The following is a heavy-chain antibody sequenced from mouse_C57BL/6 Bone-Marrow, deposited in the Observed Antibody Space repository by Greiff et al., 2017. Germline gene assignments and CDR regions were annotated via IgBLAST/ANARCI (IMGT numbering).Heavy chain of an antibody. Sequence: QVQLQQSGAELVRPGASVTLSCKASGYTFTDYEMHWVKQTPVHGLEWIGAIDPETGGTAYNQKFKGKAILTADKSSSTAYMKLRSLTSEDSAVYYCTGGDYDYAWFAYWGQGTLVTVSA. J-gene: IGHJ3*01. D-gene: IGHD2-4*01. V-gene: IGHV1-15*01. CDR3: TGGDYDYAWFAY. CDR2: IDPETGGT. CDR1: GYTFTDYE.